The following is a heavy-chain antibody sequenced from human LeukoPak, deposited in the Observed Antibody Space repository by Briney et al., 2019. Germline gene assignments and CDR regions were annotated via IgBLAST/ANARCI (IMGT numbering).Heavy chain of an antibody. CDR1: GFTFSSYD. D-gene: IGHD4-23*01. Sequence: GGSLRLSCAASGFTFSSYDMHWVRHATGKGLEWVSAIGTAGDTYYRGSVKGRFTISRENAKNSLYLQMNSLRAGDTAVYYCASGYGGNLYYWGQGTLVTVSS. CDR2: IGTAGDT. CDR3: ASGYGGNLYY. V-gene: IGHV3-13*01. J-gene: IGHJ4*02.